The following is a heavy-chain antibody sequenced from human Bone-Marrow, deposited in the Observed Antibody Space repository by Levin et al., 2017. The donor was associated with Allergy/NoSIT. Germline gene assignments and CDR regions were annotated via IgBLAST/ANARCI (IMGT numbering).Heavy chain of an antibody. Sequence: PGGSLRLSCEASGFSFQNHWMNWVRQAPGKGLEWVANINQGGSEKYYVGSVKGRFTISRDNARNSLFLQMNSLRAEDTAIYYCARTTVLATYYYYGMDVWGQGTTVTVSS. J-gene: IGHJ6*02. D-gene: IGHD1-1*01. CDR2: INQGGSEK. CDR1: GFSFQNHW. V-gene: IGHV3-7*01. CDR3: ARTTVLATYYYYGMDV.